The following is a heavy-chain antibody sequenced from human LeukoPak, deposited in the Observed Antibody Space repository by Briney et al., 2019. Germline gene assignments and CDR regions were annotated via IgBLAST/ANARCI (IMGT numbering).Heavy chain of an antibody. CDR3: AKGIAVALDY. Sequence: GGSLRLSCAASGFTFSSYGMHWVRKAPGKGLEWVAVISYDGSNKYYADSVKGRFTISRDNSKNTLYLQMNSLRAEDTAVYYCAKGIAVALDYWGQGTLVTVSS. V-gene: IGHV3-30*18. CDR1: GFTFSSYG. D-gene: IGHD6-19*01. CDR2: ISYDGSNK. J-gene: IGHJ4*02.